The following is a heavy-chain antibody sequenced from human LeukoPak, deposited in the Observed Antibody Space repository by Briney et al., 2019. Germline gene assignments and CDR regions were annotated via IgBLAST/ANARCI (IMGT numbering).Heavy chain of an antibody. CDR2: ISAYNGNT. CDR3: ARDSSIYGSGSYIDY. J-gene: IGHJ4*02. CDR1: GYTFTSYG. Sequence: EASVKVSCKASGYTFTSYGISWVRQAPGQGLEWMGWISAYNGNTNYAQKLQGRVTMTTDTSTSTAYMELRSLRSDDTAVYYCARDSSIYGSGSYIDYWGQGTLVTVSS. D-gene: IGHD3-10*01. V-gene: IGHV1-18*01.